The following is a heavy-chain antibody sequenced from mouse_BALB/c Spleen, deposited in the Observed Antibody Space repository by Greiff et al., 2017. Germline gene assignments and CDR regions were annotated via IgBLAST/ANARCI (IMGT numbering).Heavy chain of an antibody. Sequence: VQLQQSGAELVKPGASVKLSCKASGYTFTSYYMYWVKQRPGQGLEWIGEINPSNGGTNFNEKFKSKATLTVDKSSSTAYMQLISLTSEDSAVYYCASTVVAYYYAMDYWGQGTSVTVSS. J-gene: IGHJ4*01. D-gene: IGHD1-1*01. CDR2: INPSNGGT. CDR3: ASTVVAYYYAMDY. CDR1: GYTFTSYY. V-gene: IGHV1S81*02.